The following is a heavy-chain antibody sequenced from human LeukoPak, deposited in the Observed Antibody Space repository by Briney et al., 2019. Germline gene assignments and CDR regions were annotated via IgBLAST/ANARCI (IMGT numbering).Heavy chain of an antibody. J-gene: IGHJ4*02. Sequence: GGSLRLSCAASGFTVSSNYMNWVRQAPGKGLEWVSVIYTGGNTYYADSVKGRFTISRDNSKNTLYLQMNSLRAEDTAIYYCARGERLLSFLKWGQGTLVTVSS. V-gene: IGHV3-53*01. CDR2: IYTGGNT. D-gene: IGHD3-3*01. CDR3: ARGERLLSFLK. CDR1: GFTVSSNY.